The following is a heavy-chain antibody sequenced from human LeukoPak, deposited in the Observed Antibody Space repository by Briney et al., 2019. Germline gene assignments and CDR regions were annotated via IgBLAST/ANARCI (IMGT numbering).Heavy chain of an antibody. V-gene: IGHV4-59*08. CDR1: GGSMTNYY. CDR3: ARSGFYNTGWAHFDS. D-gene: IGHD6-19*01. Sequence: SETLSLTCTVSGGSMTNYYWTWIRQPPGKGLEWIGYIYYSGSTNYNPSLMSRVTISVDTSKNHFSLRLSSVTAADTAVYYCARSGFYNTGWAHFDSWGQGALVTVSS. CDR2: IYYSGST. J-gene: IGHJ4*02.